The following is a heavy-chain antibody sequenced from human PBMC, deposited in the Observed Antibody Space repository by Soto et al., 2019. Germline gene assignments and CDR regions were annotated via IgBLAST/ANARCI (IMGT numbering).Heavy chain of an antibody. J-gene: IGHJ6*02. D-gene: IGHD5-12*01. CDR2: IIPIFGTA. V-gene: IGHV1-69*13. Sequence: GASVKVSCKASGGTFSSYAISWVRQAPGQGLEWMGGIIPIFGTANYAQKFQGRVTITADESTSTAYMELSSLRSEDTAVYYCARSFGYSGTQNPYGMDVWGQGTTVTVSS. CDR1: GGTFSSYA. CDR3: ARSFGYSGTQNPYGMDV.